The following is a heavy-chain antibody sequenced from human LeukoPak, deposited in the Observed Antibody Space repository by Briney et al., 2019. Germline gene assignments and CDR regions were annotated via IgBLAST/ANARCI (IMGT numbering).Heavy chain of an antibody. CDR3: GKGNIGGHGYYFDY. J-gene: IGHJ4*02. V-gene: IGHV3-23*01. CDR1: GFTFNNYA. D-gene: IGHD2/OR15-2a*01. Sequence: GGSLRLSCAAAGFTFNNYAMGWVRQAPGKGLEWVSSISDNGDSTYYADSVKGRFTISRDNSKNTLYLQMNSLRAEDTAIFYCGKGNIGGHGYYFDYWGQGTLVTVSS. CDR2: ISDNGDST.